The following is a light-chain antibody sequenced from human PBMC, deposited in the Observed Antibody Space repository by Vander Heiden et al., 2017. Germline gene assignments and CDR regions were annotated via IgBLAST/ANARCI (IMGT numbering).Light chain of an antibody. CDR1: QTIGSY. CDR2: AAS. J-gene: IGKJ1*01. CDR3: QQSYDKLTWT. V-gene: IGKV1-39*01. Sequence: DTQMTQSPSSLSASVGDRVTITCRASQTIGSYLNWYQQKPGKAPNLLIYAASTLHSGVPSRFSGSGSGTDFTLTISSLQPEDFATYYCQQSYDKLTWTFGQGTRVDIK.